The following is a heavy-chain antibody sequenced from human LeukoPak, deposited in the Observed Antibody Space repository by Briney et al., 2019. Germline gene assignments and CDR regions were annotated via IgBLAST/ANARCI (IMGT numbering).Heavy chain of an antibody. CDR3: ARDVGNFDY. CDR2: INSDGINT. J-gene: IGHJ4*02. CDR1: GFTFSNYW. V-gene: IGHV3-74*01. Sequence: GGSLRLSCAASGFTFSNYWMHWARQAPGKGLVWVSRINSDGINTGYADSVKGRFTVSRDNAKKTLYLQMNSLRAEDTAVYYCARDVGNFDYWGQGTLVTVSS.